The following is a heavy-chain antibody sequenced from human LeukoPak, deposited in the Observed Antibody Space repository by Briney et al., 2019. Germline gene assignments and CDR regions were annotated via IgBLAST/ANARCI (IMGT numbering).Heavy chain of an antibody. Sequence: GGSLRLSCAASGFTFSSHSMNWVRQAPGKGLEWISYISSSSTMIHYADSVKGRFTISRDDAKNSLYLQMNSLRAEDTAIYYCAKVPRQHDNWFDPWGQGTLVTVSS. D-gene: IGHD3-9*01. V-gene: IGHV3-48*01. CDR1: GFTFSSHS. CDR2: ISSSSTMI. CDR3: AKVPRQHDNWFDP. J-gene: IGHJ5*02.